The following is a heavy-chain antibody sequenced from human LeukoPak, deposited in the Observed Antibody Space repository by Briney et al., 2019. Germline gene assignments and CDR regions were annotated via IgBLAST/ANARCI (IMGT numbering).Heavy chain of an antibody. Sequence: SETLSLTCTVSGGSISSSSYYWGWIRQPPGKGPEWIGSIYYSGSTYYNPSLKSRVTISVDTSKNQFSLKLSSVTAADTAVYYCASLDPGSYYYDSSGYYYQHWGQGTLVTVSS. V-gene: IGHV4-39*01. J-gene: IGHJ1*01. D-gene: IGHD3-22*01. CDR3: ASLDPGSYYYDSSGYYYQH. CDR1: GGSISSSSYY. CDR2: IYYSGST.